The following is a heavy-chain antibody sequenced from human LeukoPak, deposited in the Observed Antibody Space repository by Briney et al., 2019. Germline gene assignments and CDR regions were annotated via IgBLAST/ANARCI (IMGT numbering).Heavy chain of an antibody. V-gene: IGHV1-8*01. J-gene: IGHJ4*02. D-gene: IGHD6-19*01. CDR2: MNPNSGNT. CDR1: GYTFTSYD. Sequence: ASVKVSCKASGYTFTSYDINWVRQATGQGREWMGWMNPNSGNTGYAQTFQGRVTMTRNTSISTAYMELSSLKSEDTAVYYCARGLNSGWFAFDSWGQGPLVTVSS. CDR3: ARGLNSGWFAFDS.